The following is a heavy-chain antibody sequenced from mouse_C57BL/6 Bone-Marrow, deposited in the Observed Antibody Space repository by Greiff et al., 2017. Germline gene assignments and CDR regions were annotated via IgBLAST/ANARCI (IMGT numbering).Heavy chain of an antibody. CDR2: IDPENGDT. J-gene: IGHJ2*01. Sequence: VQLQQSGAELVRPGASVKLSCTASGFNIKDDYMHWVKQRPEQGLEWIGWIDPENGDTEYASKFQGKATITADTSSNNAYLQLSSLTSEDTAVYYCTTYYYGKRYFDYWGQGTTLTVSS. CDR3: TTYYYGKRYFDY. D-gene: IGHD2-1*01. CDR1: GFNIKDDY. V-gene: IGHV14-4*01.